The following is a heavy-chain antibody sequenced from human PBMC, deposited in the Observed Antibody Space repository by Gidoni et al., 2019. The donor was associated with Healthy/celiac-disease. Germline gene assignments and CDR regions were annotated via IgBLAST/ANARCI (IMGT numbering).Heavy chain of an antibody. CDR3: ARLNYYDSSGYPDY. D-gene: IGHD3-22*01. V-gene: IGHV4-34*01. Sequence: QVQLQQWGAGLLKPSETLSLTCAVDGGSFSGYYWSWIRQPPGKGLEWIGEINHSGSTNYNPSLKSRVTISVDTSKNQFSLKLSSVTAADTAVYYCARLNYYDSSGYPDYWGQGTLVTVSS. CDR1: GGSFSGYY. J-gene: IGHJ4*02. CDR2: INHSGST.